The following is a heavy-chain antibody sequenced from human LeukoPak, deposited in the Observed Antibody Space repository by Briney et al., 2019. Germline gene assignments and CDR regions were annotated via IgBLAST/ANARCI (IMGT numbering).Heavy chain of an antibody. J-gene: IGHJ4*02. Sequence: GGSLRLSCVMSGFTFRNYAMNWVRQAPGKGLEWISDISTGSDSTYHVESVRGRFTISRDNSKNTLYLQMNSLRLDDTAVYYCASGLYGGVFDNWGQGTLVTVSS. CDR3: ASGLYGGVFDN. D-gene: IGHD4/OR15-4a*01. V-gene: IGHV3-23*01. CDR2: ISTGSDST. CDR1: GFTFRNYA.